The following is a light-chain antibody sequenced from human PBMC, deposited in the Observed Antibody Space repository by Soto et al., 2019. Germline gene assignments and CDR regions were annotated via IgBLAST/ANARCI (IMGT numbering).Light chain of an antibody. V-gene: IGKV1-39*01. CDR2: AAS. Sequence: DIQMTQSPSSLSASVGDRVTITCRASQSISSYLNWYQQKPEKAPKLLIYAASSLQSGVPSRFSGSGSGTDVTLTISSLQPEYFATYYCQQSYSTPTFGQGTKLEIK. CDR1: QSISSY. CDR3: QQSYSTPT. J-gene: IGKJ2*01.